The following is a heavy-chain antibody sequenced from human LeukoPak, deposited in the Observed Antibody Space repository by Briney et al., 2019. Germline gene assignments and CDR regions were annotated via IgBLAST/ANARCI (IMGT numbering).Heavy chain of an antibody. CDR2: IRYDGSNK. J-gene: IGHJ4*02. V-gene: IGHV3-30*02. CDR1: GFTFSSYG. CDR3: AKEGSGWSISGGIFDY. Sequence: PGGSLRLSCAASGFTFSSYGMHWVRQAPGKGLEWVAFIRYDGSNKYYADSVKGRFTISRDNSKNTLYLQMNSLRAEDTAVYYCAKEGSGWSISGGIFDYWGQGTLVTVSS. D-gene: IGHD6-19*01.